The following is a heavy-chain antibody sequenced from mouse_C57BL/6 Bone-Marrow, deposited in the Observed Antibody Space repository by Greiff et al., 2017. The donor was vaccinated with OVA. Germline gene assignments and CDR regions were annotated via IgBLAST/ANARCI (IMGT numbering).Heavy chain of an antibody. D-gene: IGHD2-4*01. J-gene: IGHJ3*01. CDR2: IYPRAGST. CDR1: GYTFTDHT. CDR3: ARYDYGPFAY. Sequence: QVQLQQSDAELVKPGASVKISCKVSGYTFTDHTIPWMKQRPEQGLEWIGYIYPRAGSTKYNEKFKGKATLTADKSSSKAYMKLNSLTSEDTAVYYCARYDYGPFAYWGQGTLVTVSA. V-gene: IGHV1-78*01.